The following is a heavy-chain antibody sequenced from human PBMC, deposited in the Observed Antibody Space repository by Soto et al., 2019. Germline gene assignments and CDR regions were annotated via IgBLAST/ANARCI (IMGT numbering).Heavy chain of an antibody. CDR1: GGSISSGGYS. J-gene: IGHJ3*02. CDR3: AIEKVGATSIHVFDI. Sequence: SETLSLTCAVSGGSISSGGYSWSWIRQPPGKGLEWIGYMYHSGSTNYNPSLKSRATISVDTSKNQFSLKLTSVTAADTAVYYCAIEKVGATSIHVFDIWGQGTMVTVSS. V-gene: IGHV4-30-2*01. CDR2: MYHSGST. D-gene: IGHD1-26*01.